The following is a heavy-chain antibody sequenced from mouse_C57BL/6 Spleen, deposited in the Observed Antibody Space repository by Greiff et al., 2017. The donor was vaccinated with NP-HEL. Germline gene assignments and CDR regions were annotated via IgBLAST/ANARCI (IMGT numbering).Heavy chain of an antibody. D-gene: IGHD3-1*01. V-gene: IGHV1-69*01. CDR3: ARGGAKATDYAMDY. CDR1: GYTFTSYW. Sequence: QVQLKQPGAELVMPGASVKLSCKASGYTFTSYWMHWVKQRPGQGLEWIGEIDPSDSYTNYNQKFKGKSTLTVDKSSSTAYMQLSSLTSEDSAVYYCARGGAKATDYAMDYWGQGTSVTVSS. CDR2: IDPSDSYT. J-gene: IGHJ4*01.